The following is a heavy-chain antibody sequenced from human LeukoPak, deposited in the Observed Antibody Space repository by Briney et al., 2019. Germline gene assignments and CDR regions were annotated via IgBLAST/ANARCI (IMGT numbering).Heavy chain of an antibody. CDR2: ISYDGSNK. V-gene: IGHV3-30*04. D-gene: IGHD5-12*01. J-gene: IGHJ5*02. CDR1: GFTFSSYA. Sequence: GRSLRLSCAASGFTFSSYAMHWVRQAPGKGLERVAVISYDGSNKYYAGSVKGRFTISRDNSKNTLYLQMNSLRAEDTAVYYCAGGYSGYGFDPWGQGTLVTVSS. CDR3: AGGYSGYGFDP.